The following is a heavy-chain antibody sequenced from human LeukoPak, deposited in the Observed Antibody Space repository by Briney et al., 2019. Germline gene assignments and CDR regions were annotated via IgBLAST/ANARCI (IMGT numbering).Heavy chain of an antibody. CDR3: ARAPGSSGSDY. Sequence: ASVKVSCKASGYTFAGYYMHWVRQAPGQGLEWMGGIIPIFGTANYAQKFQGRVTITADESTSTAYMELSSLRSEDTAVYYCARAPGSSGSDYWGQGTLVTVSS. CDR2: IIPIFGTA. CDR1: GYTFAGYY. V-gene: IGHV1-69*13. D-gene: IGHD3-22*01. J-gene: IGHJ4*02.